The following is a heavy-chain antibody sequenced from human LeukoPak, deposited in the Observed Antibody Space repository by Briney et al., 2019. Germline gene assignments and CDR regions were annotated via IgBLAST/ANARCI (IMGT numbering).Heavy chain of an antibody. CDR3: AEGYSYGSFGY. Sequence: SQTLSLTCTVSGGSFSSGGYYWSWLRQHPGMGLEWIGYIYYSGSTYYNPALKSRVTISVDTSKNQFSLKLSSVTAADTAVYYCAEGYSYGSFGYWGQGTLVTVSS. V-gene: IGHV4-31*03. CDR2: IYYSGST. CDR1: GGSFSSGGYY. J-gene: IGHJ4*02. D-gene: IGHD5-18*01.